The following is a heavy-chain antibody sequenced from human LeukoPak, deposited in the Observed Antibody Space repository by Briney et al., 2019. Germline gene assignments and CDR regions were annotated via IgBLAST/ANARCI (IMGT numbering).Heavy chain of an antibody. Sequence: SETLSLTCAVSGGSISSSNWWSWVRQPPGKGLEWIGEIYHSGSTNYNPPLKSRVTISVDKSKNQFSPKLSSVTAADTAVYYCARDGIAAAGTPPVLDPWGQGTLVTVSS. CDR3: ARDGIAAAGTPPVLDP. CDR1: GGSISSSNW. D-gene: IGHD6-13*01. J-gene: IGHJ5*02. V-gene: IGHV4-4*02. CDR2: IYHSGST.